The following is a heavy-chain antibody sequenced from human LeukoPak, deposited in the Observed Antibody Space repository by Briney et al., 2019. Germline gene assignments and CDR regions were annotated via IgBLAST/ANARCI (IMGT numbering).Heavy chain of an antibody. V-gene: IGHV3-30-3*01. CDR1: GFLFSSYA. D-gene: IGHD6-19*01. CDR2: ISYDVINK. J-gene: IGHJ4*02. Sequence: GSSLRLSCVLSGFLFSSYAMHWVRQAPGKALEWVALISYDVINKYYADSVKGRFTISRDNSKNTLYLQMNSLRAEDTAVYYCARGGVYSSGSYYLYYFDYWGQGTLVTVSS. CDR3: ARGGVYSSGSYYLYYFDY.